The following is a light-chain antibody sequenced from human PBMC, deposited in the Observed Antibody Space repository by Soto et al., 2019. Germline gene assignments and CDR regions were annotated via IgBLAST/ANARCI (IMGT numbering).Light chain of an antibody. J-gene: IGKJ4*01. Sequence: EIVLTQSPGTLSLSPGARATLSCRASQSVSSSYLVWHQQKPGQAPRLLVYDASTRATGIPARFSGSGSGTDFTLSISSLEPEDFAVYFCQQRSDWPLTFGGGTKVDI. CDR3: QQRSDWPLT. CDR2: DAS. CDR1: QSVSSSY. V-gene: IGKV3D-20*02.